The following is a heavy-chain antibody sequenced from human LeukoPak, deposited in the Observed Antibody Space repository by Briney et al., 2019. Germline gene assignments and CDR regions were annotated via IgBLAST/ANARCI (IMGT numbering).Heavy chain of an antibody. CDR2: IHISGST. CDR3: AACYYDSSGYFNSDY. J-gene: IGHJ4*02. D-gene: IGHD3-22*01. Sequence: SQTLSLTCTVSGVSISSVNHYWIWIRQSAGKGLEWIGRIHISGSTNYNPSLKSRVTISLDTSKNQFSLKLSSVTAADTAAYYCAACYYDSSGYFNSDYWGQGTLVTVSS. CDR1: GVSISSVNHY. V-gene: IGHV4-61*02.